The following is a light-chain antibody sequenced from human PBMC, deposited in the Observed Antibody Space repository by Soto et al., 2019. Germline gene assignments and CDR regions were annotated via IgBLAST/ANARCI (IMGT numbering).Light chain of an antibody. Sequence: EVVLTQSPGTLSLSPGERATLSCRASQSVESHYVAWYQQMPGQTPRLLIYGASSRATGIPDRFSGSGSGTDFTLTISRLEPEDFAVYYGQQHGSSPWMFGQGTKVEIK. V-gene: IGKV3-20*01. CDR1: QSVESHY. CDR3: QQHGSSPWM. J-gene: IGKJ1*01. CDR2: GAS.